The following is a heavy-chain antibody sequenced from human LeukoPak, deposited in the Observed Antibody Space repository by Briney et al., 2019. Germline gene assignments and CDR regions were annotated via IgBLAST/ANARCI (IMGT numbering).Heavy chain of an antibody. Sequence: ASVKVSCKASGYTFTGYYMHWVRQAPGQGLEWMGWINPNSGGTNYAQKFQGRVTMTRDTSISTAYMELSRLRSDDTAVYYCARGHCSNTSCSDPWGQGTLVTVSS. CDR2: INPNSGGT. V-gene: IGHV1-2*02. CDR1: GYTFTGYY. CDR3: ARGHCSNTSCSDP. J-gene: IGHJ5*02. D-gene: IGHD2-2*01.